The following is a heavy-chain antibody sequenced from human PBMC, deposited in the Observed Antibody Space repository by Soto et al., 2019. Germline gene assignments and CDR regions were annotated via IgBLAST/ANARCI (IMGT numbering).Heavy chain of an antibody. CDR2: ISAYNGNT. CDR1: GYTFTSYG. D-gene: IGHD3-3*01. J-gene: IGHJ4*02. V-gene: IGHV1-18*01. CDR3: ARSHRITIFGVVINFDY. Sequence: QVQLVQSGAEVKKPGASVKVSCKASGYTFTSYGISWVRQAPGQGLEWMGWISAYNGNTNYAQKLQGRVTMTTDTSTGTAYMELRSLRSDDTAVYYCARSHRITIFGVVINFDYWGQGTLVTVSS.